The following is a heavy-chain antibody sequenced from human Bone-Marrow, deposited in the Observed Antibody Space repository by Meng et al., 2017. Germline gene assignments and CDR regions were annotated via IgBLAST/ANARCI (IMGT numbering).Heavy chain of an antibody. CDR1: GFTFGDYA. CDR3: ARVDYSDY. CDR2: IRSKSYGGTT. Sequence: GGSLRLSCSTSGFTFGDYAMSWFRQAPGEGLEWVGLIRSKSYGGTTEYAASVKGRFTISRDDSKNIAFLQMNSLKTEDTAVYYCARVDYSDYWGQGTLVTVSS. J-gene: IGHJ4*02. V-gene: IGHV3-49*03.